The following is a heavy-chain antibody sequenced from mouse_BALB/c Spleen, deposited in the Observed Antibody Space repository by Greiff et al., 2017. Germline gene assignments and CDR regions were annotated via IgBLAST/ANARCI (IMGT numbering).Heavy chain of an antibody. J-gene: IGHJ3*01. CDR2: INSDGGST. V-gene: IGHV5-2*01. CDR1: EYEFPSYD. CDR3: AGGSSSWFAY. D-gene: IGHD1-1*01. Sequence: EVQRVESGGGLVQPGESLKLSCESTEYEFPSYDMSWVRKTPEKRLELVAAINSDGGSTYYPHTMERRFIISRDNTRNTLYLQMSSLRSEDTALYYCAGGSSSWFAYWGQGTLVTVSA.